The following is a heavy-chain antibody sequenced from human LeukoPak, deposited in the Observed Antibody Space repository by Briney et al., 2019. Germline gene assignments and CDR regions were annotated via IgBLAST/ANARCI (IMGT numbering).Heavy chain of an antibody. D-gene: IGHD2-2*02. Sequence: GGSLRLSCAASGFTFSSYAMHWVRQAPGKGLEWVAVISYDGSNKYYADSVKGRFTISRDNSKNTLYLQMNSLRAEDTAVYYCAKDYVVVVPAAIAAFDIWGQGTMVTVSS. CDR3: AKDYVVVVPAAIAAFDI. CDR1: GFTFSSYA. V-gene: IGHV3-30-3*01. CDR2: ISYDGSNK. J-gene: IGHJ3*02.